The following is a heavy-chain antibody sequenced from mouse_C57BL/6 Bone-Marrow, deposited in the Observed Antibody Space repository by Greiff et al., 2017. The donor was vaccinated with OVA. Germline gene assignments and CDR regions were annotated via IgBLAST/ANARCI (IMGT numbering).Heavy chain of an antibody. Sequence: EVQLQQSGPELVKPGASVKIPCKASGYTFTDYNMDWVKQSHGKSLEWIGDINPNNGGTIYNQKFKGKATLTVDKSSSTAYMELRSLTSEDTAVYYCARPLLLRYSYWYFDVWGTGTTVTVSS. V-gene: IGHV1-18*01. CDR3: ARPLLLRYSYWYFDV. D-gene: IGHD1-1*01. J-gene: IGHJ1*03. CDR2: INPNNGGT. CDR1: GYTFTDYN.